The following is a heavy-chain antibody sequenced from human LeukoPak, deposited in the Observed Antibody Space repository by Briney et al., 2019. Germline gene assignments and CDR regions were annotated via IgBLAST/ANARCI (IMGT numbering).Heavy chain of an antibody. V-gene: IGHV4-39*01. CDR1: GDSISNDNYY. CDR3: ARQGRYQLLFDVDS. Sequence: SETLSLTCTVSGDSISNDNYYWGWIRQPPGKGLEWIGSMYYSGSAYYNLSLNTRVTISVDTSKNQFSLKVRSVTAADTAVYYCARQGRYQLLFDVDSWGQGTLVTVSS. J-gene: IGHJ4*02. D-gene: IGHD2-2*01. CDR2: MYYSGSA.